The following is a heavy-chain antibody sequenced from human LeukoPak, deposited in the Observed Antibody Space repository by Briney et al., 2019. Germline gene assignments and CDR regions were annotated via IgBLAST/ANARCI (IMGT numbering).Heavy chain of an antibody. CDR2: INPNSGDT. Sequence: ASVKVSCKASGYTFTGYYMHWVRQAPGQGLEWMGWINPNSGDTNYAQKFQGRVTMTRDTSVSTAYMELSRLRSDDTAVYYCARDVAAAGGNDYWGQGTLVTVSS. D-gene: IGHD6-13*01. V-gene: IGHV1-2*02. CDR1: GYTFTGYY. CDR3: ARDVAAAGGNDY. J-gene: IGHJ4*02.